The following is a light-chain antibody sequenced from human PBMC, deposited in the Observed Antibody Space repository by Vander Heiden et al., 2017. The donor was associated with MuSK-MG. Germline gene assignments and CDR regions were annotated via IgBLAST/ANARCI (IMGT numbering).Light chain of an antibody. CDR1: QGISSY. J-gene: IGKJ5*01. Sequence: DIQLTQSPSFLSASVGDRVTITCRASQGISSYLAWYQQKPGKAPKLLIYAASTLQRGVQSRFSGSGDGTEFTLTISSRQPEDFATYYCQQRNSDPQWITFGQGTRLEIK. V-gene: IGKV1-9*01. CDR2: AAS. CDR3: QQRNSDPQWIT.